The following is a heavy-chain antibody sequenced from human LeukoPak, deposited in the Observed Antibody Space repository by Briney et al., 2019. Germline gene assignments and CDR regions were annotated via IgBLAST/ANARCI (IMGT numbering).Heavy chain of an antibody. J-gene: IGHJ4*02. CDR3: AKDLYDSSGYYYSPFDY. V-gene: IGHV3-23*01. Sequence: GGSLRLSCAASGFTFSSYGMSWVRQAPGKGLEWVSAISGSGGSTYYADSVKGRFTISRDNSKNTLYLQMNSLRAEDTAVYYCAKDLYDSSGYYYSPFDYWGQGTLVTVSS. CDR1: GFTFSSYG. D-gene: IGHD3-22*01. CDR2: ISGSGGST.